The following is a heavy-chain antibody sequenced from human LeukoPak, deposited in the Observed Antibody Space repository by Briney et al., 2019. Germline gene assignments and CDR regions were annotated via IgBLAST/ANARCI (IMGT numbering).Heavy chain of an antibody. D-gene: IGHD7-27*01. J-gene: IGHJ4*02. CDR3: ARAANWVSNGVY. CDR1: GDTFTGYY. Sequence: ASVKVSCKASGDTFTGYYMHWVRQAPGQGLEWMGWINPNSGGTNYAQKFQGRVTMTRDTSISTACMELSRLRSDDTAVYYCARAANWVSNGVYWGQGTLVTVSS. CDR2: INPNSGGT. V-gene: IGHV1-2*02.